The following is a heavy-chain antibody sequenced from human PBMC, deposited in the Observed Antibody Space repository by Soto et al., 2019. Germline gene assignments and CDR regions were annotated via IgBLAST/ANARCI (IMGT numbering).Heavy chain of an antibody. D-gene: IGHD3-16*01. J-gene: IGHJ6*02. V-gene: IGHV4-39*01. Sequence: SFACGVSIGSITSCSYEHGCHVQPPVKGLEWIGSIYYSGSTYYKPSLKSRVTISVDTSKSQFSLKLSSVTAADTAVYYCARHNGPLYVGYYYDMDVWGQGTTVTVSS. CDR1: IGSITSCSYE. CDR3: ARHNGPLYVGYYYDMDV. CDR2: IYYSGST.